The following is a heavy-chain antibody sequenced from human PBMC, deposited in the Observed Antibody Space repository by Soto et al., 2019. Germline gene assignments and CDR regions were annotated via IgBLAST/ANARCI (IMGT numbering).Heavy chain of an antibody. Sequence: QVQMVQSEAEVKKPGASVKVSCKVSGYSLSELSLNWVRQGPGKGLEWMGGYAPEDGGTIYAQTFQGRVTMTEDTSTDTAYMELSSLRSEDTAVYFCVTVSRGGRFISTRSYYFDYWGQGTLVTVSS. CDR3: VTVSRGGRFISTRSYYFDY. J-gene: IGHJ4*02. CDR1: GYSLSELS. V-gene: IGHV1-24*01. CDR2: YAPEDGGT. D-gene: IGHD3-16*01.